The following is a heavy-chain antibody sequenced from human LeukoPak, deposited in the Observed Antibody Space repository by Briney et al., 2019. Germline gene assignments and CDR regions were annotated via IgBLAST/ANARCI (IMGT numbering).Heavy chain of an antibody. Sequence: GASVKVSCKASGGTFSSYAISWVRQAPGQGLEWMGGIIPIFGAANYAQKFQGGVTITADESTSTAYMELSSLRSEDTAVYYCARDGGYCSGGSCYSHGGTDYWGQGTLVTVSS. V-gene: IGHV1-69*13. CDR2: IIPIFGAA. D-gene: IGHD2-15*01. CDR1: GGTFSSYA. CDR3: ARDGGYCSGGSCYSHGGTDY. J-gene: IGHJ4*02.